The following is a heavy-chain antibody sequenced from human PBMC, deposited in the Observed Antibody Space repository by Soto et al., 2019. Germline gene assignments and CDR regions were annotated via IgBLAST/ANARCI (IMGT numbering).Heavy chain of an antibody. CDR3: AKDIVATIIGYYGTDF. CDR1: GFTFEPYT. CDR2: SSWDGGST. D-gene: IGHD5-12*01. V-gene: IGHV3-43*01. Sequence: GGSLRLPYTASGFTFEPYTMHLVRQALGKGLEWVSLSSWDGGSTYYADSVKGRFTISRDNSKNSLYLQMNSLRTEDTALYYCAKDIVATIIGYYGTDFCGKGTMVTVSS. J-gene: IGHJ6*04.